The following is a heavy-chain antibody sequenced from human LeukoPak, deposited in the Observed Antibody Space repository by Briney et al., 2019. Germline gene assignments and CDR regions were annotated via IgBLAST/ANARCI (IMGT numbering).Heavy chain of an antibody. V-gene: IGHV4-34*01. CDR2: INHTGNT. J-gene: IGHJ4*02. Sequence: SETLSLTCAVYGGSFRGYYWSYIRQPPGKGLEWIGEINHTGNTNYNPSLKSRVTISVDTSRKQFSLKLNSVTAADTALYYCARRIMITFGGLMGRPFDYWGQGTLVTVSS. D-gene: IGHD3-16*01. CDR1: GGSFRGYY. CDR3: ARRIMITFGGLMGRPFDY.